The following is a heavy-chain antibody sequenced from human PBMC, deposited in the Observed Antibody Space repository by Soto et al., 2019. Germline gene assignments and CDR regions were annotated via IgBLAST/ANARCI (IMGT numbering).Heavy chain of an antibody. J-gene: IGHJ5*01. CDR1: GFTFSSYG. D-gene: IGHD2-15*01. CDR2: ISYDGSNK. V-gene: IGHV3-30*18. Sequence: QVQLVETGGGVVQAGGSLTVSCAASGFTFSSYGMHWVRQAPGKGLEWVAVISYDGSNKYYADSVKGRFTISRDNSKNMVQLQMNSLRAEDTAVYYCGKDNTHCSGGSCYGCDSWGQGTLVTVSS. CDR3: GKDNTHCSGGSCYGCDS.